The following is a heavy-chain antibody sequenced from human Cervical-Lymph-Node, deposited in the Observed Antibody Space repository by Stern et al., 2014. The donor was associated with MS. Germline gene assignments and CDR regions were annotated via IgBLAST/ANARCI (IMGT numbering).Heavy chain of an antibody. J-gene: IGHJ4*02. D-gene: IGHD2-8*02. Sequence: LQLQESGPGLVKPSETLSLTCAVSGDSISSYTHYWAWSRQPPGQGLEWIGGVYYGGPTYHIPSLKCPFTISVNTSKTHCSLGLISVPAADTAVYYCAKHACTGAACPFDLWGQGTLVTVSS. V-gene: IGHV4-39*01. CDR2: VYYGGPT. CDR1: GDSISSYTHY. CDR3: AKHACTGAACPFDL.